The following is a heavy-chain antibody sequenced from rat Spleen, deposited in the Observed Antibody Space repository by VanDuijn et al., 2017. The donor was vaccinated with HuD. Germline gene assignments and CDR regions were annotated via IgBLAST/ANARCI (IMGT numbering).Heavy chain of an antibody. J-gene: IGHJ4*01. CDR2: MWYDGDT. D-gene: IGHD1-6*01. CDR1: GFSITSYS. Sequence: QVQLKETGPGLVQPSETLSLTCTVSGFSITSYSVSWVRQPSGKGPEWLGKMWYDGDTAYNSAHKSRLSVTRDTSKNQVFLTMYSLQTNDTGAYYCTRDRYDFDYWGQGASVTVSS. CDR3: TRDRYDFDY. V-gene: IGHV2-63*01.